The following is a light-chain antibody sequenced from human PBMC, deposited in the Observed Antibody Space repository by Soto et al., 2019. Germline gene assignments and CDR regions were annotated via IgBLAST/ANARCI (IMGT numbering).Light chain of an antibody. CDR2: AAS. CDR1: QGISSY. J-gene: IGKJ1*01. V-gene: IGKV1-8*01. CDR3: QQYHIYSGT. Sequence: AVRMTQSPSSLSASTGERVTITCRASQGISSYLSWYQQKPGKAPKLLIYAASTLQSGVPSRFSGSGSGTEFTLTINSLQPDDFATYYCQQYHIYSGTFGQGTKV.